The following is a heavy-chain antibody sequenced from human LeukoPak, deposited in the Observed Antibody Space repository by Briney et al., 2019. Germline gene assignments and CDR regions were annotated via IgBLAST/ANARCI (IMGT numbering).Heavy chain of an antibody. CDR3: AKGSRASAAAGIFDY. CDR2: ISWNSGSI. Sequence: GGSLRLSCAASGFTFDDYAMHWVRQAPGKGLEWVSGISWNSGSIGYADSVKGRFTISRDNAKNSLYLQMNSLRAEDTAVYYCAKGSRASAAAGIFDYWGQGTLVTVSS. D-gene: IGHD6-13*01. V-gene: IGHV3-9*01. CDR1: GFTFDDYA. J-gene: IGHJ4*02.